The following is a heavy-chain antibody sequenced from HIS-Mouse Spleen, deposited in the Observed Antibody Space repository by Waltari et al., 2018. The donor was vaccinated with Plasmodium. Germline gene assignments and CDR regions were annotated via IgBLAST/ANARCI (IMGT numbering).Heavy chain of an antibody. CDR1: GFTFSSYD. Sequence: EVQLVESGGGLVQPGGSLRLSCAASGFTFSSYDMHWVRQATGKGLEWVSSICTAGDTYYPGSVKGRFTISRENAKNSLYLQMNSLRAGDTAVYYCARGRWNHAFDIWGQGTMVTVSS. CDR3: ARGRWNHAFDI. CDR2: ICTAGDT. D-gene: IGHD1-1*01. J-gene: IGHJ3*02. V-gene: IGHV3-13*01.